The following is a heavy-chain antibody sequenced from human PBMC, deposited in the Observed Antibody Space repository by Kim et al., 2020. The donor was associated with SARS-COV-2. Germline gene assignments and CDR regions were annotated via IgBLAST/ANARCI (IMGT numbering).Heavy chain of an antibody. D-gene: IGHD2-2*01. CDR1: GYSVRSDTFS. V-gene: IGHV4-61*01. CDR2: VYYNGNT. Sequence: SETLSLTCSVSGYSVRSDTFSWSWIRQPPGKGLECLGFVYYNGNTKYNPSLKSRVTFSIDTSKNQFSLKLSPVTAADSAIYYCAGWDCTSTNCYVVHWGQGTLVNVSS. CDR3: AGWDCTSTNCYVVH. J-gene: IGHJ4*02.